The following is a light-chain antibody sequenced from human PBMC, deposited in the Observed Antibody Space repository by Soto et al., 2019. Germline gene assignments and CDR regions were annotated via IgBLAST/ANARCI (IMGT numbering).Light chain of an antibody. CDR3: QQYGSSPWT. Sequence: EIVLTQSPGTLSLSPGERATLSCRASQSVSSSPLAWYQQKPGQAPRLLIYGASSRATGTPDRFSGSGSGTDFTLTISRLEPEDFAVYYCQQYGSSPWTFGQGTKVEIK. CDR1: QSVSSSP. J-gene: IGKJ1*01. V-gene: IGKV3-20*01. CDR2: GAS.